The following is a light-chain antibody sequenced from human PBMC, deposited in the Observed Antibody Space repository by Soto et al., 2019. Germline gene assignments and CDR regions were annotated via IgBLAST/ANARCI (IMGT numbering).Light chain of an antibody. J-gene: IGKJ4*01. V-gene: IGKV1-5*03. CDR2: KAS. CDR3: QQSYSTVT. Sequence: DIQMTQSPSTLSGSVGDRVTITCRASQTISSWLAWYQQKPGKAPKLLIYKASTLKSGVPSRFSGSGSGTDFTLTISSLQPEDFATYYCQQSYSTVTFGGGTKVDIK. CDR1: QTISSW.